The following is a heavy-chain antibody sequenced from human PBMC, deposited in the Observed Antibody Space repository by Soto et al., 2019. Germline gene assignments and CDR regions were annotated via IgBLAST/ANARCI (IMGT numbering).Heavy chain of an antibody. V-gene: IGHV4-31*03. CDR1: GDSISSGGYY. D-gene: IGHD7-27*01. CDR2: IYYSGST. J-gene: IGHJ4*02. Sequence: SETLSLTCTVSGDSISSGGYYWSWIRQHPGTGLEWIGYIYYSGSTYYNPTLKSRVTISLDTSKHQFSLSLSSVTAADTAVYYCATGNAWGFLLAYWGQRILVTVSS. CDR3: ATGNAWGFLLAY.